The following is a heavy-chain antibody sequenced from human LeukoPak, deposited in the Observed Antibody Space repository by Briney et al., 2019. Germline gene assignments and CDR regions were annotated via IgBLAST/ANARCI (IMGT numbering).Heavy chain of an antibody. Sequence: ASVKVSCKASEGAFSSYAISWVRLAPGQGLEWMGRIIPILGIANYAQKFQGRVTITADKSTSTAYMELSSLRSEDTAVYYSARSLAGYDYVDYWGQGTLVTVSS. J-gene: IGHJ4*02. CDR3: ARSLAGYDYVDY. CDR2: IIPILGIA. D-gene: IGHD5-12*01. V-gene: IGHV1-69*04. CDR1: EGAFSSYA.